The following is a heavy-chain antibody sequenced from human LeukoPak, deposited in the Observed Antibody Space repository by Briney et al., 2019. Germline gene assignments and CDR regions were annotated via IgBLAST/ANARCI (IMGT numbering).Heavy chain of an antibody. Sequence: SQTLSLTCTVSGGSISSGGYYWSWIRQHPGKGLEWIGYIFYSGSTYYNPSLKSRVTISVDTSKNQFSLKLSSVTAADTAVYYCARVTAAAGDFDYWGQGTLVTVSS. D-gene: IGHD6-13*01. CDR2: IFYSGST. CDR1: GGSISSGGYY. J-gene: IGHJ4*02. V-gene: IGHV4-31*03. CDR3: ARVTAAAGDFDY.